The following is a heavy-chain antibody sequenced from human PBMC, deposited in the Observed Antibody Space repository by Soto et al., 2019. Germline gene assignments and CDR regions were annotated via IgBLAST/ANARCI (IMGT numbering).Heavy chain of an antibody. CDR1: VYTFTSYD. V-gene: IGHV1-18*01. CDR2: ISAYNGNT. CDR3: ARDNGFGESDV. J-gene: IGHJ6*02. Sequence: QVQLVQSGAEVKKPRASVKVSFKSSVYTFTSYDISWVRKAPGQGIEWMGWISAYNGNTNYAQKLQGRVTMTTDTSTSTAYMELRSLRADDTAVYYCARDNGFGESDVWGQGTTVTVSS. D-gene: IGHD3-10*01.